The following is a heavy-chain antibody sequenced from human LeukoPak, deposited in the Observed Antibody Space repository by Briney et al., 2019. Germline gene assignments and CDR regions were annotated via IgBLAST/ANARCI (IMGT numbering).Heavy chain of an antibody. CDR3: ATPAGLLLWFGEPLNY. V-gene: IGHV1-2*02. J-gene: IGHJ4*02. CDR1: GYTFTGYY. D-gene: IGHD3-10*01. CDR2: INPNSGGT. Sequence: GASVKVSCKASGYTFTGYYMHWVRQAPGQGLEWMGWINPNSGGTNYAQKFQGRVTMTRDTSISTAYMELSRLRSDDTAVYYCATPAGLLLWFGEPLNYWGQGTLVTVSS.